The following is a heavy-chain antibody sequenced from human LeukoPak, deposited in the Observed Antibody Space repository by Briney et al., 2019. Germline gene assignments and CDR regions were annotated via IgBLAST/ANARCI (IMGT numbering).Heavy chain of an antibody. CDR1: GFTFSSYA. Sequence: PGGSLRLSCAASGFTFSSYAMSWVRQAPGKGLEWVSAISGSGGSTYYADSVKGRLTISRDNSKNTLYLQMNSLRAEDTAVYYCAKDRVYSSGWSAFDPWGQGTWSPSPQ. J-gene: IGHJ5*02. V-gene: IGHV3-23*01. D-gene: IGHD6-19*01. CDR2: ISGSGGST. CDR3: AKDRVYSSGWSAFDP.